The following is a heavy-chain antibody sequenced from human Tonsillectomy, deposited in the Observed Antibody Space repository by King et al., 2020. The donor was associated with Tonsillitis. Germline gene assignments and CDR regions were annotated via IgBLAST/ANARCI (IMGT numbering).Heavy chain of an antibody. D-gene: IGHD2-2*01. CDR3: ALSPCSCSSTSCRNYYYYGMDV. CDR2: ISSRSSYI. J-gene: IGHJ6*02. Sequence: QLVQSGGGLVKPGGSLRLSCAASGFTFSSYSMNWVRQAPGKGLEWVSSISSRSSYIYYADSVKGRFTISRDNAKNSLYLQMNSLRAEDTAVYYCALSPCSCSSTSCRNYYYYGMDVWGQGTTVTVSS. CDR1: GFTFSSYS. V-gene: IGHV3-21*01.